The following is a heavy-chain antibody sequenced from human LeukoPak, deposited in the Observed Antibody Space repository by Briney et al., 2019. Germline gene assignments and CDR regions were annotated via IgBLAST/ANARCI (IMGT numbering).Heavy chain of an antibody. CDR3: ARGASRSRYYNNYGMDV. CDR2: MNPKRAKK. J-gene: IGHJ6*02. V-gene: IGHV1-8*01. CDR1: RYSLTNFD. D-gene: IGHD6-13*01. Sequence: ATATVSRKSSRYSLTNFDINSVRPRSGQGLAGMGWMNPKRAKKGQAATLQGRVTTTRDTSIDTAFMELSSLRPDDTAAYYCARGASRSRYYNNYGMDVWGQGTTITVSS.